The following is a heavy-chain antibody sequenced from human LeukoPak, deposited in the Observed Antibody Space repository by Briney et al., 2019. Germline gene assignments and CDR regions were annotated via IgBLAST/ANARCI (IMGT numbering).Heavy chain of an antibody. J-gene: IGHJ4*02. CDR3: ARTVLRYFDWLLSMGDYFDY. CDR2: INHSGST. V-gene: IGHV4-34*01. D-gene: IGHD3-9*01. CDR1: GGSFSGYY. Sequence: SETLSLTCAVYGGSFSGYYWSWIRQPPGEGLEWIGEINHSGSTNYNPSLKSRVTISVDTSKNQFSLKLSSVTAADTAVYYCARTVLRYFDWLLSMGDYFDYWGQGTLVTVSS.